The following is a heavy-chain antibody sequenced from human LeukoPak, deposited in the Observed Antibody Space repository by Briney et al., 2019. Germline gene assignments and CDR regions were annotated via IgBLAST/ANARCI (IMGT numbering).Heavy chain of an antibody. CDR1: GFTFSSYA. CDR2: ISSSSSTM. J-gene: IGHJ1*01. V-gene: IGHV3-48*04. Sequence: PGGSLRLSCAASGFTFSSYAMSWVRQAPGKGLEWVSYISSSSSTMYYADSVKGRFTISRDNAKNSLYLQMNSLRAEDTAVYYCARELGYCSGGSCYFAEYFQHWGQGTLVTVSS. D-gene: IGHD2-15*01. CDR3: ARELGYCSGGSCYFAEYFQH.